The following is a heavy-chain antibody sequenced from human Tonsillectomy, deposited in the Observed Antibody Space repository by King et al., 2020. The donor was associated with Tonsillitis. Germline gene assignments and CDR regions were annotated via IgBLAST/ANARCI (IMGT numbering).Heavy chain of an antibody. J-gene: IGHJ4*02. V-gene: IGHV3-23*04. D-gene: IGHD5-12*01. CDR3: ASQSGSLDY. Sequence: VQLVESGGGVVQPGRSLRLSFAASGFTFSSYSMSWVRQAPGKGLEGGSTITGSGGSTYYADSVKGRFTISRDNSKSTLYLQMNSLRAEDTAVYSCASQSGSLDYWGQGTLVTVSS. CDR1: GFTFSSYS. CDR2: ITGSGGST.